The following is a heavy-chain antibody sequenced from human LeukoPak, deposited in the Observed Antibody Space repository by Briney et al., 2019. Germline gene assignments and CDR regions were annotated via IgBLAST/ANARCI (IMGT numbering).Heavy chain of an antibody. CDR1: GFTFSSYA. D-gene: IGHD3-10*01. Sequence: GGSLRLSCAASGFTFSSYAMHWVRQAPGKGLEWVAAISYDGSNKYYADSVKGRFTISRDNSKNTLYLQMNSLRAEDTAVYYCARPITMVRGVITPPFDYWGQGTLVTVSS. J-gene: IGHJ4*02. CDR2: ISYDGSNK. V-gene: IGHV3-30*04. CDR3: ARPITMVRGVITPPFDY.